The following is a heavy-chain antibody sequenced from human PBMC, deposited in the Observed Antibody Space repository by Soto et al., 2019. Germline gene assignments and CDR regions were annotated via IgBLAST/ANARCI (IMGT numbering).Heavy chain of an antibody. CDR1: GYSFTGYY. Sequence: QVQLVQSGAEVRMPGASVNVSCKASGYSFTGYYMHWVRQAPGQGLEWMGWINPDSGGINYAQKFQGRVTMNRDTSINTAYMELSSLTSVDTAVYFCTRVWSSTAAGFDYWGQGSLVTVS. V-gene: IGHV1-2*02. J-gene: IGHJ4*02. CDR3: TRVWSSTAAGFDY. D-gene: IGHD2-21*01. CDR2: INPDSGGI.